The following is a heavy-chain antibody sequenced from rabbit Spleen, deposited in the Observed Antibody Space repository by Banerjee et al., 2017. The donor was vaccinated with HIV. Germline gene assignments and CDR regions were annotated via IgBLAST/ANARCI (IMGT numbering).Heavy chain of an antibody. CDR1: GFTFSGYW. J-gene: IGHJ6*01. V-gene: IGHV1S45*01. CDR2: IQAGGSVST. D-gene: IGHD4-1*01. CDR3: ARDLDGVIGWNFGW. Sequence: QEQLEESGGDLVKPEGSLTLTCTASGFTFSGYWICWVRQAPGKGLEWIGCIQAGGSVSTAYATWAKGRFTSSKTSSTTVTLQMTSLTAADTATYFCARDLDGVIGWNFGWWGPGTLVTVS.